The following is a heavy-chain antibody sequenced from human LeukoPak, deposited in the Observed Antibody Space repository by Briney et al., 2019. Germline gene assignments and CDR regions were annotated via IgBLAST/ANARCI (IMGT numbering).Heavy chain of an antibody. CDR3: ARQEQWLALYY. J-gene: IGHJ4*02. CDR1: GYTFTAYY. V-gene: IGHV1-18*04. CDR2: ISAYNGNT. Sequence: ASVKVSCKPSGYTFTAYYMHLVRQAPGQGLEWMGWISAYNGNTNYAQKLQGRVTMTTDTSTSTAYMGLRSLRSDDTAVYYCARQEQWLALYYWGQGTLVTVSS. D-gene: IGHD6-19*01.